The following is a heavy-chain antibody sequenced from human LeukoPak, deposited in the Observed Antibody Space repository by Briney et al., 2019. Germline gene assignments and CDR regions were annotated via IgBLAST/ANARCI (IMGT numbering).Heavy chain of an antibody. CDR3: TAFLGYCSGGSCFADY. V-gene: IGHV3-15*01. Sequence: GGSLRLSCAASGFSFSNAWMSWVRQAAGKGLEWAGRSKSKTDGGITDYAAPVKGRFTISRDDSKNTLYLQMNSLKTEDAAVYYCTAFLGYCSGGSCFADYWGQGTLVTVSS. CDR1: GFSFSNAW. D-gene: IGHD2-15*01. J-gene: IGHJ4*02. CDR2: SKSKTDGGIT.